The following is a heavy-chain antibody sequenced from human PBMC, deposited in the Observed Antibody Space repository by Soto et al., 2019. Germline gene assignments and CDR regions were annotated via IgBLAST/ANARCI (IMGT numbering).Heavy chain of an antibody. V-gene: IGHV4-59*01. D-gene: IGHD2-2*01. CDR2: IYYSGST. Sequence: PLETLSLTCTVSGGSISSYYWSWIRQPPGKGLEWIGYIYYSGSTNYNPSLKSRVTISVDTSKNQFSLKLSSVTAADTAVYYCARKHCSSTSCYTNYFDYWGQGTLVTVSS. J-gene: IGHJ4*02. CDR3: ARKHCSSTSCYTNYFDY. CDR1: GGSISSYY.